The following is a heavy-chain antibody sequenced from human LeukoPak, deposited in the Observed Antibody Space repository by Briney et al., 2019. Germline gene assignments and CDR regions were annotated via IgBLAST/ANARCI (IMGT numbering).Heavy chain of an antibody. D-gene: IGHD3-22*01. CDR2: INPNGGGT. J-gene: IGHJ4*02. CDR1: GYTFTDFY. V-gene: IGHV1-2*02. CDR3: ARGHKGSYYDSSGSPDY. Sequence: ASVKVSCKASGYTFTDFYMHWVRQAPGQGLEWMGWINPNGGGTNYAQKFQGRVTMTRDTSISTAYMELSRLRSDDTAVYYCARGHKGSYYDSSGSPDYWGQGTLVTVSS.